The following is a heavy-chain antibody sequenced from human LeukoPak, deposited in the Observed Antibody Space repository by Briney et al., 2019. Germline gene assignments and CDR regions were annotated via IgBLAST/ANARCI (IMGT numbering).Heavy chain of an antibody. V-gene: IGHV1-69*04. CDR3: ARAGYSGYDLEGGYFDY. CDR1: GGTFSSYA. Sequence: SVKVSCKASGGTFSSYAISWVRQAPGQGLEWMGRIIPIFGIANYAQKFQSRVTITADKSTSTAYMELSSLRSEDTAVYYCARAGYSGYDLEGGYFDYWGQGTPVTVSS. J-gene: IGHJ4*02. D-gene: IGHD5-12*01. CDR2: IIPIFGIA.